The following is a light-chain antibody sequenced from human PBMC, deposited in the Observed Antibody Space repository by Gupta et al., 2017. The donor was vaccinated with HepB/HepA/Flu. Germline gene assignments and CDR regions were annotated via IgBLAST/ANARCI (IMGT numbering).Light chain of an antibody. V-gene: IGLV3-1*01. J-gene: IGLJ1*01. CDR1: KLGDKY. CDR2: QDS. CDR3: QAWDSSTDNYV. Sequence: SYALTQPPSVSVSPGQTASITCSGDKLGDKYACWYQQKPGQSPVLVIYQDSKRPSGIPERFSGSNSGNTATLTISGTQAMDEADYYCQAWDSSTDNYVFGTGTKVTVL.